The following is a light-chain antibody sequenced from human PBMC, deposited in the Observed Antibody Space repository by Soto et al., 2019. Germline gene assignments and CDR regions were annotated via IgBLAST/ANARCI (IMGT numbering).Light chain of an antibody. CDR3: QQYGSSST. V-gene: IGKV3-15*01. CDR2: GAS. CDR1: QSVSSN. Sequence: EIVMTQSPATLSVSPGERATLSCRASQSVSSNFAWYQQKPGQAPRLLIYGASTRATGIPARFSGSGSGTEFTLTISNLQSEDFAVYYCQQYGSSSTFGQGTKVEIK. J-gene: IGKJ1*01.